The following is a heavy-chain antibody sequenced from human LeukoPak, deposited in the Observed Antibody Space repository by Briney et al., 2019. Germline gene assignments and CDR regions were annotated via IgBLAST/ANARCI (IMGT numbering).Heavy chain of an antibody. CDR1: GFTVSSNY. V-gene: IGHV3-66*01. CDR2: IYSGGTT. J-gene: IGHJ4*02. Sequence: GGSLRLSCAVSGFTVSSNYMSWVRHAPGKGLERVSVIYSGGTTYYADSVKDRFTISRDNSKHVLFLQMNSLRAEDTAEYYWRRVSGSGTYFDYWGQGTLVTVSS. CDR3: RRVSGSGTYFDY. D-gene: IGHD3-10*01.